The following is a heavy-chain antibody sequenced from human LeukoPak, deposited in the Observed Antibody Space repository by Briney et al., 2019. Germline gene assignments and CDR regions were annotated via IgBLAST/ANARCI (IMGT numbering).Heavy chain of an antibody. CDR3: ARQAPGSTSGHGDGFDY. J-gene: IGHJ4*02. Sequence: SETLSLTCTVSGDSISSFYWSWIRQPPGKGLKWLGYIYYSGSTNYNPSLKSRVTISVDTSKNQFSLKLSSVTAADTAVYYCARQAPGSTSGHGDGFDYWGQGTLVTVSS. CDR1: GDSISSFY. V-gene: IGHV4-59*08. D-gene: IGHD2-2*01. CDR2: IYYSGST.